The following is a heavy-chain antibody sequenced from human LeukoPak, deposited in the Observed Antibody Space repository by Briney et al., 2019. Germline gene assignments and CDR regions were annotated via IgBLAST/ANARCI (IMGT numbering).Heavy chain of an antibody. CDR2: IRYDGSNK. Sequence: GGSLRLSCAASGFTFSSYGMHWVRQAPGKGPEWVAFIRYDGSNKYYADSVKGRFTISRDNSKNTLYLQMNSLRAEDTAVYYCAKGFHYLRDRPRDDFWGQGTLVTVSS. D-gene: IGHD3-10*01. V-gene: IGHV3-30*02. J-gene: IGHJ4*02. CDR1: GFTFSSYG. CDR3: AKGFHYLRDRPRDDF.